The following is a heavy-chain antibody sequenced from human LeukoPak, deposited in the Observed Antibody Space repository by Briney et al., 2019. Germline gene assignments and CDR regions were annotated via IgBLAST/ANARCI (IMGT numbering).Heavy chain of an antibody. J-gene: IGHJ4*02. CDR1: GGSFSSNPYY. Sequence: SETLSLTCTVSGGSFSSNPYYWGWIRQPPGKGLEGIGSIYYSGTTHYNPSLESRITISVDTSKNQFSLKPSSVAAADTAVYYCGRTGGSGDYFDHWGQGTLVTVSS. CDR3: GRTGGSGDYFDH. V-gene: IGHV4-39*01. D-gene: IGHD6-19*01. CDR2: IYYSGTT.